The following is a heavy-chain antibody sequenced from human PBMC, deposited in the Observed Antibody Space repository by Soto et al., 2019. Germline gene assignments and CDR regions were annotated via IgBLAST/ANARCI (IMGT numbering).Heavy chain of an antibody. CDR1: GFTLSDYY. V-gene: IGHV3-11*01. D-gene: IGHD3-9*01. CDR2: ISSSGSTI. CDR3: ARALSADILTGYSSEADYYYYYYMDV. J-gene: IGHJ6*03. Sequence: GGSLRLSCAASGFTLSDYYMSWIRQAPGKGREWVSYISSSGSTIYYADSVKGRFTISRDNAKNSLYLQMNSLRAEDTAVYYCARALSADILTGYSSEADYYYYYYMDVWGKGTTVTVSS.